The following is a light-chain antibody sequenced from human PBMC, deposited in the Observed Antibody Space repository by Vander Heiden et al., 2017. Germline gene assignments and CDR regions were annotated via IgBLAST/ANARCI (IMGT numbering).Light chain of an antibody. CDR3: QQYSGT. Sequence: DIVMTQSPATLSVSPGESATLSCRASLSIRSYLDWYQQKPGQAPKLLIYGASTRATGIPARFSGSGSGTEFTLTIRGLQSEDFAVYYCQQYSGTFGQGTKVEIK. CDR2: GAS. V-gene: IGKV3-15*01. CDR1: LSIRSY. J-gene: IGKJ1*01.